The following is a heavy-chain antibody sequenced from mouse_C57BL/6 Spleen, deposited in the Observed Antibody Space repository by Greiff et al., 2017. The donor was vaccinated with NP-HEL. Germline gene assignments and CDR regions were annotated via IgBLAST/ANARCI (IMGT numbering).Heavy chain of an antibody. D-gene: IGHD1-1*01. CDR2: IDPEDGDT. CDR1: GFNIKDYY. V-gene: IGHV14-2*01. CDR3: ARSNYYGMGAMEY. J-gene: IGHJ4*01. Sequence: VQLQESGAELVKPGASVKLSCTASGFNIKDYYMHWVKQRTEQGLEWIGRIDPEDGDTKYAPKFQGKATITADTSSNTAYLQLSSLTSEDTAGYYCARSNYYGMGAMEYWGQGASVTVSS.